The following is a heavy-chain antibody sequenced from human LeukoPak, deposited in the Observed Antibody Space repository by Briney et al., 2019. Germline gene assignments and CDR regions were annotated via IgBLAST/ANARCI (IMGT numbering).Heavy chain of an antibody. CDR2: ISYDGSNK. Sequence: GGSLRLSCAASGFTFSSYAMHWVRQAPGKGLEWVAVISYDGSNKYYADSVKGRSTISRDNSKNTLYLQMNSLRAEDTAVYYCARDVRRYFDWLSDWGQGTLVTVSS. V-gene: IGHV3-30*01. J-gene: IGHJ4*02. CDR1: GFTFSSYA. D-gene: IGHD3-9*01. CDR3: ARDVRRYFDWLSD.